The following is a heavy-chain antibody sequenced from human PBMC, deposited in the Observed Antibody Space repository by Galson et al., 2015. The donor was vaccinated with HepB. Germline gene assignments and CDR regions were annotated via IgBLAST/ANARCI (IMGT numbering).Heavy chain of an antibody. V-gene: IGHV3-33*01. Sequence: SLRLSCAASGFTFSSYGMHWVRQAPGKGLEWVGVIWYDGSNKYYADSVKGRFTISRDNSKNTLYLQMNSLRAEDTAVYYCARVEYSYGYYFDYWGQGTLVTVSS. J-gene: IGHJ4*02. CDR1: GFTFSSYG. CDR3: ARVEYSYGYYFDY. CDR2: IWYDGSNK. D-gene: IGHD5-18*01.